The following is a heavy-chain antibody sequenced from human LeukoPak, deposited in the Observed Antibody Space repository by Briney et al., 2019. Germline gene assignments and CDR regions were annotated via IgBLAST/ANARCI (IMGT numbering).Heavy chain of an antibody. Sequence: GGSLRLSCAASGFTFSDYYMSWIRQAPGKGLEWVSYISSSGSTIYYADSVKGRFTISRDNANNSLYLQMNSLRAEDTAVYYCARVTLTSANFDYWGQGTLVTVSS. V-gene: IGHV3-11*01. J-gene: IGHJ4*02. CDR2: ISSSGSTI. CDR3: ARVTLTSANFDY. CDR1: GFTFSDYY.